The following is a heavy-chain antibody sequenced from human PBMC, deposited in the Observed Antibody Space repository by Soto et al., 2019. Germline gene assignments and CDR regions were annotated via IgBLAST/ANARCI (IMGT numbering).Heavy chain of an antibody. CDR3: ARDQMRGVAAAGGRFDP. CDR1: GGTFSSYA. Sequence: QVQLVQSGAEVKKPGSSVKVSCKASGGTFSSYAISWVRQAPGQGLEWMGGIIPIFGTANYAQKFQGRVTITADESTSTAYMALSSLRSEDTAVYYCARDQMRGVAAAGGRFDPWGQGTLVTVSS. CDR2: IIPIFGTA. D-gene: IGHD6-13*01. J-gene: IGHJ5*02. V-gene: IGHV1-69*01.